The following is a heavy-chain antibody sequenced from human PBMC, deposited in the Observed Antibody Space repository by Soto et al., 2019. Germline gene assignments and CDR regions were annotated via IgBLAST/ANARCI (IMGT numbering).Heavy chain of an antibody. Sequence: EVQLVESGGGLVQPGGSLRLSCAASGFTFSNYWMHWVRQAPEKGLVWVSRINSDGSSTTYADSVKGRFTISRDNAKNXXXXXXXXXXXXDTALYYCVRGSTRDYWGQGTLVTVSS. CDR2: INSDGSST. J-gene: IGHJ4*02. CDR3: VRGSTRDY. V-gene: IGHV3-74*01. CDR1: GFTFSNYW. D-gene: IGHD3-10*02.